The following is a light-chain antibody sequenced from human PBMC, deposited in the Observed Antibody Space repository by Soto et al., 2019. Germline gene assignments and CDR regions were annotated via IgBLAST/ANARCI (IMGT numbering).Light chain of an antibody. V-gene: IGKV3-11*01. J-gene: IGKJ1*01. CDR2: DAS. CDR3: QQRSNWP. Sequence: EIVLTQSPATLSLSPGERATLSCRASQSVSSYLAWYQQKPGQAPRLLIYDASNRATGIPARFSGSGSGTDFTLTISSLEPEDFAVYYCQQRSNWPFDQGTKVEIK. CDR1: QSVSSY.